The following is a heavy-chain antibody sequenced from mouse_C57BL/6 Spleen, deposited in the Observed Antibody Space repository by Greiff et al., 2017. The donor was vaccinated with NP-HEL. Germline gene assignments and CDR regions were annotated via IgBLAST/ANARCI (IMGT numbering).Heavy chain of an antibody. D-gene: IGHD6-1*01. CDR2: ISYSGST. J-gene: IGHJ2*01. V-gene: IGHV3-1*02. CDR1: GYSITSGYV. Sequence: DVQLQESGPGLVKPSQSLSLTCTVTGYSITSGYVWYWIRQFPGNKQEWRGFISYSGSTNYNPSLKSRSSITRDTSKNQYFLQLNPMTTEDTATYYCDRTARIKYWGQGTTLTVSS. CDR3: DRTARIKY.